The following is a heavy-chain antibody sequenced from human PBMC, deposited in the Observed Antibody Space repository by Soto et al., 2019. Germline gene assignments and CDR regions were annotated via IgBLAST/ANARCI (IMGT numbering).Heavy chain of an antibody. CDR2: IYWDNDK. D-gene: IGHD4-17*01. Sequence: QITLKESGPTLVKPTQTLTLTCTFSGLSLSTSGVGVGWIRQPPGKALEWLALIYWDNDKRYSPSLKSRLIIXXDXSXXQVVLIMTHMEPVDTATYYCAHPRDYGGNRGYYQHWGQGTLVTVSS. J-gene: IGHJ1*01. CDR1: GLSLSTSGVG. V-gene: IGHV2-5*02. CDR3: AHPRDYGGNRGYYQH.